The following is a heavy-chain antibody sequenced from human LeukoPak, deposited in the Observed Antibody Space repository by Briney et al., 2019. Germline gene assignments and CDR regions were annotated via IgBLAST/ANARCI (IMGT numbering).Heavy chain of an antibody. V-gene: IGHV4-59*01. CDR3: ARESGYDRDFDY. CDR2: IYYSWST. Sequence: SETLSLTCTVSGGSISRYYWICIRQPPGKGLVCIGYIYYSWSTNYNRSLKSRVTISVDTSKTQFSLKLSSVTAGDTAVYYCARESGYDRDFDYWGQGTLVTVSS. D-gene: IGHD5-12*01. J-gene: IGHJ4*02. CDR1: GGSISRYY.